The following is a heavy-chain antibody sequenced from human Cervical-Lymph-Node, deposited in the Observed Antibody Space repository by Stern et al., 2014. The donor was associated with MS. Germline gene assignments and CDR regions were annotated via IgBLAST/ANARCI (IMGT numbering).Heavy chain of an antibody. CDR3: AKGGGITMLRGGLDY. D-gene: IGHD3-10*01. CDR2: MIGDGGTI. CDR1: GFIFDDYV. Sequence: VQLVQSGGGLAQPGRSLRLSCAASGFIFDDYVMHWVRQAPGKGLEWVSGMIGDGGTIGSGDSGKGRFTISRDNAKNSLYLQMDSLRPEDTALYYCAKGGGITMLRGGLDYWGQGTLVTVSS. V-gene: IGHV3-9*01. J-gene: IGHJ4*02.